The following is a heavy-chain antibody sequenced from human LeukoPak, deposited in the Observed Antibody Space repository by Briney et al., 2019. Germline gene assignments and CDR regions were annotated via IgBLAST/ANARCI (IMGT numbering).Heavy chain of an antibody. CDR3: ARPLFSSNYKAFDL. Sequence: GESLKISCRLSGFSSATYWIAWVRQMPGKGLEWMGVIQPDDSDITYSPSFQGHVSISADKSINTAFLQWSSLEASDTAMYYCARPLFSSNYKAFDLWGQGTLVTVSS. J-gene: IGHJ3*01. V-gene: IGHV5-51*01. CDR1: GFSSATYW. CDR2: IQPDDSDI. D-gene: IGHD4-11*01.